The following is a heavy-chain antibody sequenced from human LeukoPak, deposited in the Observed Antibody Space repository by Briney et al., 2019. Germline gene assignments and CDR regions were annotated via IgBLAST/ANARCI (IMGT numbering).Heavy chain of an antibody. CDR2: IIGGAGST. J-gene: IGHJ4*02. Sequence: PGGSLRLSCAASGFTFSSYAMSWVRQAPGKGLEWVSSIIGGAGSTYYADSVKGRFTISRDNAKKSLYLQMNSLRAEDTAVYFCARDDKWAFDYWGQGTLVTVSS. CDR3: ARDDKWAFDY. CDR1: GFTFSSYA. D-gene: IGHD1-26*01. V-gene: IGHV3-23*01.